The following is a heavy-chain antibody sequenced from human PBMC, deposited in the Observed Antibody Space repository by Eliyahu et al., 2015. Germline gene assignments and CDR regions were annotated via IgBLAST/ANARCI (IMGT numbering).Heavy chain of an antibody. CDR1: GGSISSSSYY. CDR3: ARQGYCSSTSCYFRGLYYFDY. V-gene: IGHV4-39*01. CDR2: IYYSGST. J-gene: IGHJ4*02. D-gene: IGHD2-2*01. Sequence: QLQLQESGPGLVKPSETLSLTCTVXGGSISSSSYYWGWIRQPPGKGLEWIGTIYYSGSTYYNPSLKSRVTISVDTSKNQFSLKLSSVTAADTAVYYCARQGYCSSTSCYFRGLYYFDYWGQGTLVTVSS.